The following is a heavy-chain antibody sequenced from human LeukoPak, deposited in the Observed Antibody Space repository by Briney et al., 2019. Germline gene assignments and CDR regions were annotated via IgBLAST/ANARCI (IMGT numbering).Heavy chain of an antibody. D-gene: IGHD3-3*01. CDR1: GFTFSSYG. J-gene: IGHJ4*02. Sequence: GGSLRLSCAASGFTFSSYGMHWVRQAPGKGLEWVAFIRYDGSNKDYADSVKGRFTISRDNSKNTLYLQMNSLRAEDTAVYYCAKDGGGGYDFWSGYYRNTYYFDYWGQGTLATVSS. V-gene: IGHV3-30*02. CDR2: IRYDGSNK. CDR3: AKDGGGGYDFWSGYYRNTYYFDY.